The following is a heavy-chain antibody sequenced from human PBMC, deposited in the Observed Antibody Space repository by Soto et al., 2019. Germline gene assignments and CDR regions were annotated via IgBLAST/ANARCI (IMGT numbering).Heavy chain of an antibody. CDR3: LPTNIAAAGSFDY. J-gene: IGHJ4*02. CDR1: GFTFSAYA. Sequence: GGSLRLSCAASGFTFSAYAMSWVRQAPGKGLEWVSAISDSGGSTYYADSVKGRFTISRDNSKNTLYLQMNSLRAEDTAVYYCLPTNIAAAGSFDYWGQGTLVTVSS. V-gene: IGHV3-23*01. CDR2: ISDSGGST. D-gene: IGHD6-13*01.